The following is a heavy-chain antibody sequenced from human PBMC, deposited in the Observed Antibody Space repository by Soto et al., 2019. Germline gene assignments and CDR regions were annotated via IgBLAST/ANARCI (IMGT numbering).Heavy chain of an antibody. Sequence: SETLSLTCTVSGGSISSYYWSWIRQPPGKGLEWIGYIYYSGSTHYNPSLKGRVTISVDTSKNQFSLKLSSVTAADTAVYYCARQGSSTSSFYYYYYYGMDVWGQGTTVTVSS. D-gene: IGHD2-2*01. J-gene: IGHJ6*02. CDR1: GGSISSYY. CDR3: ARQGSSTSSFYYYYYYGMDV. CDR2: IYYSGST. V-gene: IGHV4-59*08.